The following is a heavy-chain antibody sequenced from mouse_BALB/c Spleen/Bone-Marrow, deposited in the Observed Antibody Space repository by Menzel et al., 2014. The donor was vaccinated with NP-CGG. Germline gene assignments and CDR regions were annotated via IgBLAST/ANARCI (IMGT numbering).Heavy chain of an antibody. J-gene: IGHJ2*02. D-gene: IGHD1-1*01. CDR2: IEPSDSYT. V-gene: IGHV1-69*02. Sequence: VQLQQSGAEVVKPGASVKVSCKASGYTFTNYRMQWVKRRPGQGLEWIGEIEPSDSYTNYNQDFKGKATLTVDKSSSTAYMQLSSLTSEDSAVYYCARGRTTVVSDYWGQGTSLTVSS. CDR3: ARGRTTVVSDY. CDR1: GYTFTNYR.